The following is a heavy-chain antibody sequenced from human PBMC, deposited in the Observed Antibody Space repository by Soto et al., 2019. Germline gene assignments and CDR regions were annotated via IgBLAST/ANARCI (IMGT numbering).Heavy chain of an antibody. CDR1: GFTFTSYD. Sequence: ASGKVSCKASGFTFTSYDISWVRHATGQGLEWMGWMIPNSGDTGYAQRFQGRVTMTRNTSISTAYMELNSLRSEDTAVYYCARGMGGAWSVTKRVNWFDPWGQGTLVTVSS. V-gene: IGHV1-8*01. J-gene: IGHJ5*02. CDR2: MIPNSGDT. CDR3: ARGMGGAWSVTKRVNWFDP. D-gene: IGHD3-10*01.